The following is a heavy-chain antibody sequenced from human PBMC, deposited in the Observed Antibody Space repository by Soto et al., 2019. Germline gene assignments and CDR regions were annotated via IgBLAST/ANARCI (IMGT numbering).Heavy chain of an antibody. CDR3: AKGTITMIFPDWFDP. CDR2: ISGSGGST. D-gene: IGHD3-22*01. V-gene: IGHV3-23*01. CDR1: GFTFSNYS. Sequence: SGGSLRLSCAASGFTFSNYSMSWVRQAPGKGLEWVSAISGSGGSTYYADSVKGRFTISRDNSKNTLYLQMNSLRAEDTAVYYCAKGTITMIFPDWFDPWGQGTLVTVSS. J-gene: IGHJ5*02.